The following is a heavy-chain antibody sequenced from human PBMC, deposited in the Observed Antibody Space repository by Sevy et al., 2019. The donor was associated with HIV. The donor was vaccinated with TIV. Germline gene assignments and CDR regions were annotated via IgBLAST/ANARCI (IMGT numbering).Heavy chain of an antibody. Sequence: ASVKVSCKASGYTFTSYGISWVRQAPGQGLEWMGWISAYNGNTNYAQKLQGRVTMTTDTSTSTVYMERRSPRSDDTAVYYCARSRETYYDFWSGYYAYYYGMDVWGQGTTVTVSS. CDR1: GYTFTSYG. CDR2: ISAYNGNT. V-gene: IGHV1-18*01. J-gene: IGHJ6*02. D-gene: IGHD3-3*01. CDR3: ARSRETYYDFWSGYYAYYYGMDV.